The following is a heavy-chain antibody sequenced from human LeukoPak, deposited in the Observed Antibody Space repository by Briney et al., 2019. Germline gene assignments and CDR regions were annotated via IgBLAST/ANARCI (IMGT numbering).Heavy chain of an antibody. D-gene: IGHD6-13*01. V-gene: IGHV3-23*01. Sequence: PGGSLRLSCAASGFTFSSYAMSWVRQAPGEGLEWASAISGSGGSTYYADSVRGRFTLSRDNSKNTLYLLMNCLRAEDTAVYYCAKERYSSSVWGQGTLVSVSS. CDR3: AKERYSSSV. J-gene: IGHJ4*02. CDR2: ISGSGGST. CDR1: GFTFSSYA.